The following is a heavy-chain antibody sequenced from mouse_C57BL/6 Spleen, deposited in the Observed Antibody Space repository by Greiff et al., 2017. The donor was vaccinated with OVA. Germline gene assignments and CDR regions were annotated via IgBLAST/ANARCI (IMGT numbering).Heavy chain of an antibody. CDR2: IDPEDDT. J-gene: IGHJ4*01. CDR1: GFNIKDYY. Sequence: EVQLQQSGAELVRPGASVKLSCTASGFNIKDYYMHWVKQRPEQGLEWIGRIDPEDDTEYAPKFQGKATMTADTSSNTAYLQLSSLTSEDTAVYYCIIYFEDAMDYWGQGTSVTVSS. D-gene: IGHD2-1*01. CDR3: IIYFEDAMDY. V-gene: IGHV14-1*01.